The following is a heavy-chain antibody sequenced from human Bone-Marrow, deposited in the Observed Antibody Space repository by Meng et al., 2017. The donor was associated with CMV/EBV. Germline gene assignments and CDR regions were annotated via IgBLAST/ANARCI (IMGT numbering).Heavy chain of an antibody. D-gene: IGHD2-21*02. V-gene: IGHV3-30*02. J-gene: IGHJ3*02. CDR1: GFTFSSYG. CDR3: ASFGLIVVVTSLEVWI. Sequence: GESLKISCAASGFTFSSYGMHWVRQAPGKGLEWVAFIRYDGSNKYYADSVKGRFTISRDNSKNALYLQMNSLRAEDSAVYYCASFGLIVVVTSLEVWIWGQGTMVTVSS. CDR2: IRYDGSNK.